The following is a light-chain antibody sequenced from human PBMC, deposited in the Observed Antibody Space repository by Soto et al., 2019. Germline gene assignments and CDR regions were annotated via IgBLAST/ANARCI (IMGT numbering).Light chain of an antibody. Sequence: EIVLTQSPATLSLSPGERATLSCRTSQSVSSYLAWYQQKPGQAPRLLIYDASNWATGIPARFSGSGSGTDFTLTISSLEPEDFAVYYCLQRSRTFGQGTKVEIK. V-gene: IGKV3-11*01. J-gene: IGKJ1*01. CDR3: LQRSRT. CDR1: QSVSSY. CDR2: DAS.